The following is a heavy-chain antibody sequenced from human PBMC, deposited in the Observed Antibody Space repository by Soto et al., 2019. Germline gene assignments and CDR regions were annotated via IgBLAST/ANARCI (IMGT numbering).Heavy chain of an antibody. CDR3: VKDRAVGRTWNDAFDV. V-gene: IGHV3-64D*06. CDR1: GFTFNSNY. J-gene: IGHJ3*01. D-gene: IGHD1-1*01. CDR2: ITSNGEIT. Sequence: PGGSLRLSCSASGFTFNSNYMHWVRRTPGEGLEFVSMITSNGEITYYADSVKGRFTISRDNSKDTLYLQMSSLRPEDTGVYYCVKDRAVGRTWNDAFDVWGHGTMVTVSS.